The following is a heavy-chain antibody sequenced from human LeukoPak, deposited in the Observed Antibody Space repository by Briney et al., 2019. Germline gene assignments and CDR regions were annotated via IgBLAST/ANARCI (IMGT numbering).Heavy chain of an antibody. V-gene: IGHV3-23*01. CDR2: ISGSGGST. CDR3: AKTISSGWYYFDY. J-gene: IGHJ4*02. Sequence: GGSLRLSCAASGFSFTNAWMTWGRQAPGKGLEWVSAISGSGGSTYYADSVKGRFTISRDNSKNTLYLQMNSLRAEDTAVYYCAKTISSGWYYFDYWGQGTLVTVSS. D-gene: IGHD6-19*01. CDR1: GFSFTNAW.